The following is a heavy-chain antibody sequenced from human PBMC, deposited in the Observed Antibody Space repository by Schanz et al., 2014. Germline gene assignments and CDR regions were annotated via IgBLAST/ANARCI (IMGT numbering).Heavy chain of an antibody. CDR2: ISAYTNNT. J-gene: IGHJ6*02. CDR1: GYTFISYG. Sequence: QVQLVQSGAEVKKPGASVKVSCKASGYTFISYGIKWVRKAPGQGLEWMGWISAYTNNTNYAQKVQGRVTMTADTSASTAYMHLRSLRTDDAAVYACARAKRFGDMDVWGQGTTVTVSS. V-gene: IGHV1-18*01. D-gene: IGHD3-10*01. CDR3: ARAKRFGDMDV.